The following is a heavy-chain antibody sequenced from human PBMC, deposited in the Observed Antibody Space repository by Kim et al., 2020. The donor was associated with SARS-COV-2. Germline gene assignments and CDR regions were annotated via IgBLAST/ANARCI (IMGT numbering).Heavy chain of an antibody. Sequence: KGRFTISRDNAKNSLYLQMISLRDEDTAVYYCARGIREGYGTYYYYGMDFWCQGTTVTVSS. D-gene: IGHD3-3*02. V-gene: IGHV3-48*02. CDR3: ARGIREGYGTYYYYGMDF. J-gene: IGHJ6*02.